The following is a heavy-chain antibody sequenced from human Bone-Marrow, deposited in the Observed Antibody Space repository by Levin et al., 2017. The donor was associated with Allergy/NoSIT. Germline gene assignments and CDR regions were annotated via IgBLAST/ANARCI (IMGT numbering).Heavy chain of an antibody. V-gene: IGHV3-49*03. Sequence: GESLKISCTAAGFTFGDYAMTWFRQAPGKGLEWVGFIRSKSYGATTEYAASVKGRFTISRDDSQYVAYLQMNSLKVEDPGVYYCSRDHFRPGDYFDYWGQGTLVTVSS. CDR3: SRDHFRPGDYFDY. CDR1: GFTFGDYA. D-gene: IGHD3-3*02. CDR2: IRSKSYGATT. J-gene: IGHJ4*02.